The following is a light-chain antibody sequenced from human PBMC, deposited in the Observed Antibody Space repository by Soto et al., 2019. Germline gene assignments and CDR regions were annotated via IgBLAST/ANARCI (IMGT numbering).Light chain of an antibody. CDR3: SSYTATRTYV. V-gene: IGLV2-14*03. CDR1: GTNLGGYNF. CDR2: DVS. J-gene: IGLJ2*01. Sequence: QSALTQPASVSGSPGQSITISCTGIGTNLGGYNFISWFQLRPDKAPKLIIFDVSSRPSGVSDRFSGSKSGNTASLTISGLQAEDEADYYCSSYTATRTYVFGGGTKLTVL.